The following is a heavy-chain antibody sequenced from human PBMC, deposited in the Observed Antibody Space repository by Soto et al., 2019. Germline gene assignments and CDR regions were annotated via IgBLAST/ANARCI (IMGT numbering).Heavy chain of an antibody. V-gene: IGHV1-18*01. D-gene: IGHD3-3*01. CDR2: ISAYNGNT. Sequence: ASVKVSCKASGYTFTSYGISWVRQAPGQGLEWMGWISAYNGNTNYAQKLQGRVTMTTDTSTSTAYMELRSLRSDDTAVYYCVRSFSHKDAFDIWGQGTMVTVSS. CDR1: GYTFTSYG. CDR3: VRSFSHKDAFDI. J-gene: IGHJ3*02.